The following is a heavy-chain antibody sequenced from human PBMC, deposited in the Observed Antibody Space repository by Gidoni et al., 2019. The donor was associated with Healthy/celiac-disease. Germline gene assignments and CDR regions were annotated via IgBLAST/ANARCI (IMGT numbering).Heavy chain of an antibody. CDR2: ISSSRSYI. CDR3: ARSGDCSSTSCDPATPYYYGMDV. D-gene: IGHD2-2*01. CDR1: GFTFSGYS. Sequence: EVQPVESGGGLVKTGGSRRLYCASSGFTFSGYSMNWIRQAPGKGLEWVSSISSSRSYIYYASSVKGRFTISRDNAKNSLYLQMNSLRAEDTAVYYCARSGDCSSTSCDPATPYYYGMDVWGQGTTVTVS. J-gene: IGHJ6*01. V-gene: IGHV3-21*01.